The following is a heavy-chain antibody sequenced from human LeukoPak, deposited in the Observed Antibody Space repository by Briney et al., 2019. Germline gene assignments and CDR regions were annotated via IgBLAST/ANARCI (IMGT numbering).Heavy chain of an antibody. D-gene: IGHD6-13*01. CDR2: IKQEGSEK. V-gene: IGHV3-7*01. CDR3: AREWQGGIAAAGTRIEGDY. Sequence: GGSLRLSCAVSGFSFSGYGMTWVRQAPGKGLEGVANIKQEGSEKNYVDSVKGRFTISRDNAENSCFLQRNSWRVEDTAVYYCAREWQGGIAAAGTRIEGDYWGQGTLVAVSS. J-gene: IGHJ4*02. CDR1: GFSFSGYG.